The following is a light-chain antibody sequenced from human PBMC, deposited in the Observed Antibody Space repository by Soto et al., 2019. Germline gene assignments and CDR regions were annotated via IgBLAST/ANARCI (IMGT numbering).Light chain of an antibody. Sequence: EVVLTQSRATLSLCPGDTATLGCGASQSVSSSLAWYQQKPGQAPRLLIYDASSRATGIPARFSGSGSGTDFTLTISSLEPEDFAVYYCHHRGNGITFGQGTRLEIK. CDR1: QSVSSS. CDR3: HHRGNGIT. CDR2: DAS. V-gene: IGKV3-11*01. J-gene: IGKJ5*01.